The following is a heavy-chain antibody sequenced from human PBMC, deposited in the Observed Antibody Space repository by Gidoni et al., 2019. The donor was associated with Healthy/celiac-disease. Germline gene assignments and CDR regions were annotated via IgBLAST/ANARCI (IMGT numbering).Heavy chain of an antibody. CDR2: ISGSGGST. CDR1: GFTFSSYA. V-gene: IGHV3-23*01. J-gene: IGHJ5*02. CDR3: AKETSGYDSVGNWFDP. Sequence: EVQLLESGGGLVQPGGSLRLSCAASGFTFSSYAMSWVRQAPGKGLEWVSAISGSGGSTYYADSVKGRFTISRDNSKNTLYLQMNSLRAEDTAVYYCAKETSGYDSVGNWFDPWGQGTLVTVSS. D-gene: IGHD5-12*01.